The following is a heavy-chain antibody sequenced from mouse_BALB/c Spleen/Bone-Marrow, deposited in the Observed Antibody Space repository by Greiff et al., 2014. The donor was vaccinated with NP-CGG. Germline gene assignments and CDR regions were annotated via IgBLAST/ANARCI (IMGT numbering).Heavy chain of an antibody. CDR2: IDPSDSYT. Sequence: QVQLQQSGAELVKPGPSVKLSCKASGYPFTGSWLPWVRRRLGKGLGWMRVIDPSDSYTNYNQKFKGKATLTVDKSSSTLYMLMCSVSSEDSAVYYCASYYGYDEGFAYWGQGTLVTVSA. V-gene: IGHV1-69*02. CDR3: ASYYGYDEGFAY. J-gene: IGHJ3*01. D-gene: IGHD2-2*01. CDR1: GYPFTGSW.